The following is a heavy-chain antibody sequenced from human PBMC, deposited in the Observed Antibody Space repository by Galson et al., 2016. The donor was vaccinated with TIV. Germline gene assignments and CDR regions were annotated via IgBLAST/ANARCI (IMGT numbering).Heavy chain of an antibody. J-gene: IGHJ4*02. D-gene: IGHD3-16*01. Sequence: PSLKSRVTISVDKSKNQFSLKLSSVTAADTAVYYCARDSHYGPYYYGMDVWGQGTTVWGNWGYFDYWGQGTLVTVSS. CDR3: ARDSHYGPYYYGMDVWGQGTTVWGNWGYFDY. V-gene: IGHV4-4*02.